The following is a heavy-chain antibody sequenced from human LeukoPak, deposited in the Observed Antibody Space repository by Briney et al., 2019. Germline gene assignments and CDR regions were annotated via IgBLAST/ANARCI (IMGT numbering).Heavy chain of an antibody. CDR1: GFTFSSYA. CDR3: AKAPYSSGWYAFDI. CDR2: ITGSGANT. Sequence: PGGSLRLSCAASGFTFSSYAMNWVRQAPGKGLEWVSTITGSGANTYYADSVKGRFTISRDNSKNTLYLQMNSLIAEDTAVYYCAKAPYSSGWYAFDIWGQGTMVTVSS. D-gene: IGHD6-19*01. J-gene: IGHJ3*02. V-gene: IGHV3-23*01.